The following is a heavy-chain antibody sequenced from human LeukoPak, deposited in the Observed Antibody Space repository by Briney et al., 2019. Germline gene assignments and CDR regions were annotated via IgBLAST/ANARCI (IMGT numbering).Heavy chain of an antibody. V-gene: IGHV3-13*01. CDR3: AALGGSIY. CDR2: MGTAGDT. D-gene: IGHD1-26*01. Sequence: GGSLRLSCAASGVTLSSYDVHWVRQDTGRGLEWVSAMGTAGDTYYAGSVKGRFTISREDAKNSFYLQMNSLRAGDTAVYYCAALGGSIYWGQGTVVTVSS. CDR1: GVTLSSYD. J-gene: IGHJ4*02.